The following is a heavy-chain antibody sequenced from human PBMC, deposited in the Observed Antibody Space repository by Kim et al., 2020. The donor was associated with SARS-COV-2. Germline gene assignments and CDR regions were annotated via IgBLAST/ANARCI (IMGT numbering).Heavy chain of an antibody. Sequence: GGSLRLSCAASGFTFSSYSMNWVRQAPGKGLEWVSSISSSSSYIYYADSVKGRFTISRDNAKNSLYLQMNSLRAEDTAVYYCARDYYDSSGYLYWYFDLWGRGTLVTVSS. V-gene: IGHV3-21*01. CDR1: GFTFSSYS. D-gene: IGHD3-22*01. CDR2: ISSSSSYI. J-gene: IGHJ2*01. CDR3: ARDYYDSSGYLYWYFDL.